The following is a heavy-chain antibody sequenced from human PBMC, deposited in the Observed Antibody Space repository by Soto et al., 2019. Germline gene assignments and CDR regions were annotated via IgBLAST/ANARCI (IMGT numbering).Heavy chain of an antibody. CDR1: GYTFINYY. J-gene: IGHJ4*02. Sequence: QVQLVQSGAEVKKPGASVKVSCKASGYTFINYYIHWVRQAPGHVLEWMAIINLTGGSTNYAQKFQGSLTLTMDTYTTTVYMELSSLTSEDTAIYYCARHLAAGDVWGKGTLVTVSS. CDR2: INLTGGST. CDR3: ARHLAAGDV. V-gene: IGHV1-46*01. D-gene: IGHD6-13*01.